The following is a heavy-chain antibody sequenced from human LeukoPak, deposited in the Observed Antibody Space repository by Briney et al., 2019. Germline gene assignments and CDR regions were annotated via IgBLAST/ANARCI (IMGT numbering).Heavy chain of an antibody. D-gene: IGHD3-3*01. Sequence: GGSLRLSCAVSGFTFSSYAMSWVRQAPGKGLDWVPAVSGSGGYTDYADSVKGRFTVSRDNSKNTLYLQMNSLRAEDTAVYYCAKAGSGWINPYYYMDVWGKGTTVTVSS. J-gene: IGHJ6*03. V-gene: IGHV3-23*01. CDR3: AKAGSGWINPYYYMDV. CDR1: GFTFSSYA. CDR2: VSGSGGYT.